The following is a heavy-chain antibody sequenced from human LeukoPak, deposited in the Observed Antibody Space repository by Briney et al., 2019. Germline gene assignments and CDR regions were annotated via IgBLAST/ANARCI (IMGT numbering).Heavy chain of an antibody. CDR2: IYSGGST. J-gene: IGHJ6*02. CDR1: GLTVSSNY. D-gene: IGHD1-1*01. Sequence: GGSLRLSCAASGLTVSSNYMSWVRQAPGRGLEWVSLIYSGGSTYYADSVKGRFTISRHNSKNTLYLQMNSLRAEDTAVYYCAALDPYGMDVWGQGTTVTVSS. CDR3: AALDPYGMDV. V-gene: IGHV3-53*04.